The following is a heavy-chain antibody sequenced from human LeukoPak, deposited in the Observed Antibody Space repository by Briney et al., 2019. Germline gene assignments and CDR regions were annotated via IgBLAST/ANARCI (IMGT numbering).Heavy chain of an antibody. CDR2: IKQDGSEK. V-gene: IGHV3-7*01. J-gene: IGHJ6*03. Sequence: GGSLRLSCAASGFTFSSCWMSWVRQAPGKGLERVANIKQDGSEKYYVDSVKGRFTISRDNAKNSLYLQMNSLRAEDTAVYYCARVGCSSTSCYDPYYYYYMDVWGKGTTVTVSS. CDR3: ARVGCSSTSCYDPYYYYYMDV. CDR1: GFTFSSCW. D-gene: IGHD2-2*01.